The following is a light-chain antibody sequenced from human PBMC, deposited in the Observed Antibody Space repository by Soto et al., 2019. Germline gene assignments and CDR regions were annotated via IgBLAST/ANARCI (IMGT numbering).Light chain of an antibody. V-gene: IGKV1-6*01. CDR1: QDIRND. CDR3: LQDYNYPRT. J-gene: IGKJ1*01. Sequence: AIQMTQSPSSLSASAGDRVTITCRASQDIRNDLGWYQRKPGKAPKLLIYDASSLQSGVPSRFSGSGSGTDFTLTISSLQPEDFATYYCLQDYNYPRTFGQGTKVEIK. CDR2: DAS.